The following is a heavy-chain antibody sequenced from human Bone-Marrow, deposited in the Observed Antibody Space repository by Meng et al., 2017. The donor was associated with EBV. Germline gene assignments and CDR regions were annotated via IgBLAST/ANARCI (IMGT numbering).Heavy chain of an antibody. CDR3: ARRYYDVTGYYYFDF. V-gene: IGHV1-3*01. J-gene: IGHJ4*02. CDR1: GYTFRSSA. D-gene: IGHD3-22*01. CDR2: IDVGNANT. Sequence: VQSGDEVKRPWASVNVSFKASGYTFRSSAIHWVRQAPRQSLEWMGWIDVGNANTKYSQKFQDRVTITRETFASTVYMELSRLTSEDTAVYYCARRYYDVTGYYYFDFWGQGTLVTVSS.